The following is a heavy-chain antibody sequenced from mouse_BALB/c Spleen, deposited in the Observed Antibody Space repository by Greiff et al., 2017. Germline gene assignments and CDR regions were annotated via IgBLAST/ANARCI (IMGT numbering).Heavy chain of an antibody. CDR3: ARYAFGGSSYSIFDY. Sequence: QVQLQQSGAELVRPGSSVKISCKASGYAFSSYWMNWVKQRPGQGLEWIGHIYPGDGDTNYNGKFKGKATLTADKSSSTAYMQLSSLTSEDSAVYFCARYAFGGSSYSIFDYWGQGTTLTVSS. CDR1: GYAFSSYW. J-gene: IGHJ2*01. V-gene: IGHV1-80*01. CDR2: IYPGDGDT. D-gene: IGHD1-1*01.